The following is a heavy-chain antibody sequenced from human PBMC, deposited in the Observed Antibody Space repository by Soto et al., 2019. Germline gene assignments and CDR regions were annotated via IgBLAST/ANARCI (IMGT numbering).Heavy chain of an antibody. D-gene: IGHD3-10*01. CDR2: ISRDSTHT. CDR1: GFMFSDYY. J-gene: IGHJ4*02. V-gene: IGHV3-11*06. Sequence: PGGSLRLSCAASGFMFSDYYMSWIRQAPGKGLEWLSYISRDSTHTNYAASVEGRFTISRNNAKNSLYLQMNSLRADDTAIYYCASLVTMLRGISPPDYWGQGTLVTVSS. CDR3: ASLVTMLRGISPPDY.